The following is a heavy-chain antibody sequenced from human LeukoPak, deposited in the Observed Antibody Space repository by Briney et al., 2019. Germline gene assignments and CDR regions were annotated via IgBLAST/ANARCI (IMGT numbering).Heavy chain of an antibody. CDR2: FSGSGAST. D-gene: IGHD4-23*01. V-gene: IGHV3-23*01. J-gene: IGHJ3*02. CDR3: AKLRWSSSGAFDI. CDR1: GFTFSNYG. Sequence: GGSLRLSCAASGFTFSNYGMNWVRQAPGKGLEWVSVFSGSGASTHYADSVKGRLTISRDNSKNTLYLQMNSLRAEDTAVYYCAKLRWSSSGAFDIWGQGTMVTVSS.